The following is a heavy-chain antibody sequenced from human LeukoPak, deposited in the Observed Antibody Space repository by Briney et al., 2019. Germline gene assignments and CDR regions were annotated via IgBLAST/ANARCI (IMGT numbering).Heavy chain of an antibody. CDR1: GGSISNYY. Sequence: PSETLSLICTVSGGSISNYYWGWIRQPPGKGLEWIGYLYYTGSTNYNPSLKSRVTISVDMSKNQFSLKLRSMTAADTAVYYCARHGSGYSSVFDYWGQGTLVTVSS. J-gene: IGHJ4*02. CDR2: LYYTGST. V-gene: IGHV4-59*08. CDR3: ARHGSGYSSVFDY. D-gene: IGHD6-19*01.